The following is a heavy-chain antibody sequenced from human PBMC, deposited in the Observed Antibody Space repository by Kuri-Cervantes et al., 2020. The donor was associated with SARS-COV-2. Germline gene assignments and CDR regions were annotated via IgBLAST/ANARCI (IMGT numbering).Heavy chain of an antibody. V-gene: IGHV4-34*01. Sequence: GSLRLSCTVSGASISSDYWSWIRQSPGKGLEWIGEINHSGSTNYNPSLKSRVTISVDTSKNQFSLKLSSVTAADTAVYYCARGYSSGWTIDYWGQGTLVTVSS. CDR1: GASISSDY. CDR3: ARGYSSGWTIDY. CDR2: INHSGST. J-gene: IGHJ4*02. D-gene: IGHD6-19*01.